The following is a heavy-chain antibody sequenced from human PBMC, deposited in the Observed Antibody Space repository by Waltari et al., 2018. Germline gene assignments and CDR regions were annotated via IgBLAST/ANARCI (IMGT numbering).Heavy chain of an antibody. D-gene: IGHD3-16*02. J-gene: IGHJ4*02. V-gene: IGHV1-46*01. CDR3: ARVSMITFGGVIAAQYYFDY. Sequence: QVQLVQSGAEVKKPGASVKFSCKASGYTFTSYYMHWVRQAPGQGLEWMGIINPSGGSTSYAQKFQGRVTMTRDTSTSTVYMELSSLRSEDTAVYYCARVSMITFGGVIAAQYYFDYWGQGTLVTVSS. CDR1: GYTFTSYY. CDR2: INPSGGST.